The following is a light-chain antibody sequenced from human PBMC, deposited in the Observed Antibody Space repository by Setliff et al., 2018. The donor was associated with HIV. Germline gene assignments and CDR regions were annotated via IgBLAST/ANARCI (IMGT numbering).Light chain of an antibody. CDR2: DVT. CDR1: SSDVGNYNY. CDR3: CSYADSYTSLYV. V-gene: IGLV2-11*01. J-gene: IGLJ1*01. Sequence: QSALTQPRSVSASPGQSVTISCTGTSSDVGNYNYVAWYQQHPGNAPKLMIYDVTKRPSGVPDRFSGSKSGNTASLTISGLRAEDEADYYCCSYADSYTSLYVFGTGTKV.